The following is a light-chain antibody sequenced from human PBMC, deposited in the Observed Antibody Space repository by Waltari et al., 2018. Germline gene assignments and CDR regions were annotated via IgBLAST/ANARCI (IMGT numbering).Light chain of an antibody. CDR3: CSYSGDLSFGVV. Sequence: QSALTQPASVSGSPGQSIPIPCTGTSHDVGNYDPVSRYQQHPGKAPKLIIYEVTKRPSGFSNRFSGSKSGNTASLTISGLHTEDEGDYYCCSYSGDLSFGVVFGGGTKLTVL. CDR2: EVT. CDR1: SHDVGNYDP. V-gene: IGLV2-23*02. J-gene: IGLJ2*01.